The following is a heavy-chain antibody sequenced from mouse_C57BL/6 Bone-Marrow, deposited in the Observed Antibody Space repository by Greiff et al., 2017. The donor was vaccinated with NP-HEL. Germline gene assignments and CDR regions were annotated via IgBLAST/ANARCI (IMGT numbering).Heavy chain of an antibody. V-gene: IGHV1-66*01. CDR2: IYPGSGNT. Sequence: VHLVESGPELVKPGASVKISCKASGYSFTSYYIHWVKQRPGQGLEWIGWIYPGSGNTKYNEKFKGKATLTADTSSSTAYMQLSSLTSEDSAVYYCARLSYYYGFDVWGTGTTVTVSS. CDR1: GYSFTSYY. CDR3: ARLSYYYGFDV. J-gene: IGHJ1*03. D-gene: IGHD1-1*01.